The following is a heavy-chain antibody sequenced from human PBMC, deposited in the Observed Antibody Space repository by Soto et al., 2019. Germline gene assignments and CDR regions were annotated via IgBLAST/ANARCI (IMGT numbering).Heavy chain of an antibody. V-gene: IGHV4-39*01. Sequence: PSETLSLTCAVSGDSISSSTYCWGWIRQPPGRGLEWIGSIFYSGSTYYNPSLKSRVTISVDTSKNQFSLKLTSVTAADTAVYYCARLDYWGRAFQHWGQGTLVTVSS. CDR1: GDSISSSTYC. CDR2: IFYSGST. D-gene: IGHD3-16*01. CDR3: ARLDYWGRAFQH. J-gene: IGHJ1*01.